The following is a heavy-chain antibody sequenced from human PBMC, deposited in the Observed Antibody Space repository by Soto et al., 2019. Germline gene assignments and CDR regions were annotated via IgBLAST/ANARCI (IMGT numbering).Heavy chain of an antibody. CDR1: GFTFSSYG. Sequence: GGSLRLSCAASGFTFSSYGMHWVRQAPGKGLEWVAVISYDGSNKYYADSVKGRFTISRDNSKNTLYLQMNSLRAEDTAVYYCAKAGSGSYGDYWGQGTLVTVYS. J-gene: IGHJ4*02. CDR3: AKAGSGSYGDY. D-gene: IGHD1-26*01. CDR2: ISYDGSNK. V-gene: IGHV3-30*18.